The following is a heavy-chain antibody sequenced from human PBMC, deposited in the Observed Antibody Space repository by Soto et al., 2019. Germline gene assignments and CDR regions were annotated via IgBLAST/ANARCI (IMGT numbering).Heavy chain of an antibody. V-gene: IGHV3-23*01. CDR2: IGGSGSSA. J-gene: IGHJ5*02. CDR3: AKDAVAYNGEWDWFDL. Sequence: EVQVLESGGGLVQPGGSLRLSCAASGFTFKNFAVSWVRQAPGKGMEWVSAIGGSGSSANYADSVKGRFTVSRDDSKSTLYLQMSGLRVDDTALYYCAKDAVAYNGEWDWFDLWGQGTLVTVSS. CDR1: GFTFKNFA. D-gene: IGHD3-10*01.